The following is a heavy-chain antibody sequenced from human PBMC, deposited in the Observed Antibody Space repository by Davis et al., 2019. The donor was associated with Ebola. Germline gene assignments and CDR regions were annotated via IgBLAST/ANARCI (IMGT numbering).Heavy chain of an antibody. V-gene: IGHV3-7*03. CDR3: AKDSVVVAPSTH. J-gene: IGHJ6*02. CDR2: IKQDGSEK. Sequence: GESLKISCVASGFTFSNYWMTWVRQAPVRGLEWVANIKQDGSEKQYVDSVRGRFTISRDNAKNSLYLQMNSLRAEDTAVYYCAKDSVVVAPSTHWGQGTTVTVSS. D-gene: IGHD2-15*01. CDR1: GFTFSNYW.